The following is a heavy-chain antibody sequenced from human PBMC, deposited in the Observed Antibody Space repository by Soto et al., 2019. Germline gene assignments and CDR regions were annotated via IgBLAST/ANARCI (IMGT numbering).Heavy chain of an antibody. V-gene: IGHV6-1*01. CDR1: GDSFSSNSAA. J-gene: IGHJ6*02. CDR2: TYYRSKWYN. CDR3: ARVSRVWYSSGWYRTKGYYYYYGMAV. Sequence: SQTLSLTCAISGDSFSSNSAAWNWIRQSPSRGLEWLGRTYYRSKWYNDYAVSVKSRITINPDTSKYQFSLQLNSVTPEDTAVYYCARVSRVWYSSGWYRTKGYYYYYGMAVWGQATTVTVSS. D-gene: IGHD6-19*01.